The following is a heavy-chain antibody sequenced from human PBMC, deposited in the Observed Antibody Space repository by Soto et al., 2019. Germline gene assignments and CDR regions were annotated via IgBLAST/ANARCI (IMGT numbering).Heavy chain of an antibody. CDR1: GGSISSSSYY. CDR2: IYYSGST. V-gene: IGHV4-39*07. CDR3: ARDLPSGYSSSWYVNFDY. J-gene: IGHJ4*02. D-gene: IGHD6-13*01. Sequence: SETLSLTCTVSGGSISSSSYYWGWIRQPPGKGLEWIGSIYYSGSTYYNPSLKSRVTISVDTSKNQFSLKLSSVTAADTALYYCARDLPSGYSSSWYVNFDYWGQGTLVTVSS.